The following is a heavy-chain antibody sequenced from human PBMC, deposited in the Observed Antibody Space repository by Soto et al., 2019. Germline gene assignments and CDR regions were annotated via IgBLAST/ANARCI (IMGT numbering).Heavy chain of an antibody. CDR3: ARARYSGYFDY. CDR2: IWYDGSNK. D-gene: IGHD5-12*01. CDR1: GFTFSSYG. V-gene: IGHV3-33*01. J-gene: IGHJ4*02. Sequence: GGSLRLSCAASGFTFSSYGMHWVHQAPGKGLEWVAVIWYDGSNKYYADSVKGRFTISRDNSKNTLYPQMNSLAAEDTAVYYCARARYSGYFDYWGQGTLVTVSS.